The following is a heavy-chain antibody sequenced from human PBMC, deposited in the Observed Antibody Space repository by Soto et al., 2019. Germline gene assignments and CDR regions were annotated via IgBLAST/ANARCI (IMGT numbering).Heavy chain of an antibody. CDR2: IYHSGST. J-gene: IGHJ3*02. CDR1: GGSISSNNW. CDR3: ARXXXXXWKDAFDI. D-gene: IGHD1-1*01. V-gene: IGHV4-4*02. Sequence: QVQLQESGPGLVKPSGTLSLTCAVSGGSISSNNWWRWVRQSPGKGLEWIGEIYHSGSTDYNPSLKSRVTISVDKSKNQFSLNLSSVTAADTAVYYCARXXXXXWKDAFDIWGQGTMVTVSS.